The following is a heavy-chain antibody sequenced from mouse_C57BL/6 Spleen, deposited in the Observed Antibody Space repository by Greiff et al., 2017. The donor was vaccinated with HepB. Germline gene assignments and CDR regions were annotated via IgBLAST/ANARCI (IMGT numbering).Heavy chain of an antibody. CDR3: ARGDYDRFAY. CDR2: IHPSDSDT. CDR1: GYTFTSYW. V-gene: IGHV1-74*01. D-gene: IGHD2-4*01. J-gene: IGHJ3*01. Sequence: VQLQQPGAELVKPGASVKVSCKASGYTFTSYWMHWVKQRPGQGLEWIGRIHPSDSDTNYNQKFKGKATLTVDKSSSTAYMELRSLTSEDSAVYFCARGDYDRFAYWGQGTLVTVSA.